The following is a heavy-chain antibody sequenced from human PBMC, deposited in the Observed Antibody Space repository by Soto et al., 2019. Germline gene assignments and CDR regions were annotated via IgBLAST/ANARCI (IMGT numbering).Heavy chain of an antibody. CDR3: ARDLSSGYYYGRYFDY. D-gene: IGHD3-22*01. Sequence: SVKVSCKASGGTFGSYAISWVRQAPGQGLEWMGGIIPIFGTANYAQKFQGRVTITADKSTSTAYMELSSLRSEDTAVYYCARDLSSGYYYGRYFDYWGQGTLVTVSS. CDR1: GGTFGSYA. CDR2: IIPIFGTA. J-gene: IGHJ4*02. V-gene: IGHV1-69*06.